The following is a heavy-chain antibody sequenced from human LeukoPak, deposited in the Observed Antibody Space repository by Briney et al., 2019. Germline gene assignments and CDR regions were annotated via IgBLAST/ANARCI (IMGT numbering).Heavy chain of an antibody. J-gene: IGHJ3*02. CDR3: ASYYVGEDAFDI. CDR2: INHSGST. CDR1: GGSFSGYY. D-gene: IGHD3-16*01. Sequence: SETLSLTCAVYGGSFSGYYWSWIRQPPGKGLEWIGEINHSGSTHYNPSLKSRVTISVDTSKNQFSLKLSSVTAADTAVYYCASYYVGEDAFDIWGQGTMVTVSS. V-gene: IGHV4-34*01.